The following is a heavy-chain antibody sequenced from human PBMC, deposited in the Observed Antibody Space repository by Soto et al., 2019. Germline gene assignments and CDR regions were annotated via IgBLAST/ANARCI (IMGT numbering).Heavy chain of an antibody. CDR1: GFTFSSYT. CDR2: ISSSSSTI. Sequence: GGSLRLSCAASGFTFSSYTMNWVRQAPGKGLEWVSYISSSSSTIYYADSVKGRFTISRDNAKNSLYLQMNSLRAEDTAVYYCARRGRYFALTDYYYYYMDVWGKGTTVTVSS. J-gene: IGHJ6*03. D-gene: IGHD3-9*01. V-gene: IGHV3-48*01. CDR3: ARRGRYFALTDYYYYYMDV.